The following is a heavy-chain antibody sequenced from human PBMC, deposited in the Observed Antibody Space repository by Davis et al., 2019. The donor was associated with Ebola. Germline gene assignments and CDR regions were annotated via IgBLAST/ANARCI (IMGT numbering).Heavy chain of an antibody. CDR1: GFSFSNYG. V-gene: IGHV3-30*02. CDR3: ARGRLQWGGYFDY. Sequence: GESLKISCAASGFSFSNYGMHWVRQAPGKGLEWVAYTQFHGNNKYYVDSVKGRFTISRDNSKNTLYLQMNSLRSDDTAVYYCARGRLQWGGYFDYWGQGTLVTVSS. CDR2: TQFHGNNK. D-gene: IGHD5-24*01. J-gene: IGHJ4*02.